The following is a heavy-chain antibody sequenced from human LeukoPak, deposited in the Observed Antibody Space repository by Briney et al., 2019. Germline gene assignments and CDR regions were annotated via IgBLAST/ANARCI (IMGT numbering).Heavy chain of an antibody. Sequence: SETLSLTCTVSGDSISTSSYYWGWIRQPPGKGLEWLGSIYYSGSTYYNPPLKSRVTISVDTSKNQFSLNLYSVTAADTAVFYCARSYYYDYRQIDYWGQGTLVTVSS. V-gene: IGHV4-39*01. CDR3: ARSYYYDYRQIDY. CDR2: IYYSGST. CDR1: GDSISTSSYY. D-gene: IGHD3-22*01. J-gene: IGHJ4*02.